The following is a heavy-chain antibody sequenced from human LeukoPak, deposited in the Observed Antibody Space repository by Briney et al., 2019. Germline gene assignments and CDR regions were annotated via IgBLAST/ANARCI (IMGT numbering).Heavy chain of an antibody. CDR2: INPNSGGT. D-gene: IGHD3-10*01. V-gene: IGHV1-2*02. CDR3: ARTLLAGFGDFNWFAP. J-gene: IGHJ5*02. CDR1: GYTFTAYY. Sequence: ASVKVSCKASGYTFTAYYMHWVRQAPGQGLEWMGWINPNSGGTNYAQKFQGRVTMTMDTSISTAYMELSRLRSDDTAVYYCARTLLAGFGDFNWFAPWGQGTLVTVSS.